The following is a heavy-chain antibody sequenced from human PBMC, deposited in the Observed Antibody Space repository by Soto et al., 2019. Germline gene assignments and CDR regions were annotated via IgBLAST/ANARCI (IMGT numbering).Heavy chain of an antibody. CDR1: GGSISSRTHY. J-gene: IGHJ4*02. D-gene: IGHD6-13*01. V-gene: IGHV4-39*01. CDR2: MYYSGSI. CDR3: ATYLIDDYSSHGGFDY. Sequence: PSETLTLTCTVSGGSISSRTHYWGWVRQPPGKGLEWIGSMYYSGSIYYNPSLKSRVTIPVDTSKNQFSLKLSSVTAADTAVYYCATYLIDDYSSHGGFDYWGQGTLVTVSS.